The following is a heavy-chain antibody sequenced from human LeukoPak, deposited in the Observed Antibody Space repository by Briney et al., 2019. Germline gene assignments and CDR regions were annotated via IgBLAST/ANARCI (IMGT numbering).Heavy chain of an antibody. J-gene: IGHJ4*02. CDR3: ARNPWELLLYFDY. V-gene: IGHV3-7*01. CDR2: IRQDGSER. CDR1: GFTFSSYA. Sequence: GGSLRLSCAASGFTFSSYAMSWVRQAPGKGLEWVANIRQDGSERYYVDSVKGRFTISRDNAKNSLYLQMNSLRAEDTAAYYCARNPWELLLYFDYWGQGTLVTVSS. D-gene: IGHD1-26*01.